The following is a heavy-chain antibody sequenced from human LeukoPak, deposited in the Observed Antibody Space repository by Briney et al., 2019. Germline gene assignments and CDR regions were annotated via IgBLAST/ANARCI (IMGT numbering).Heavy chain of an antibody. J-gene: IGHJ3*02. CDR1: GFTVSSNY. CDR2: ISASGGRT. Sequence: PGGSLRLSCAVSGFTVSSNYMSWVRQAPGKGLEWVSAISASGGRTYYADSVKGRFTISRDNSQSTLYLQMNSLRAEDTAVYYCAKDGIAYCGGDCGYDAFHIWGQGTMVTVSS. CDR3: AKDGIAYCGGDCGYDAFHI. V-gene: IGHV3-23*01. D-gene: IGHD2-21*02.